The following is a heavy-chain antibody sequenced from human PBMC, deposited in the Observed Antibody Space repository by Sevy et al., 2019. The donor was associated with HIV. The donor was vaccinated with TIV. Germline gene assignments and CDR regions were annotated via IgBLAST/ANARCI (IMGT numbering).Heavy chain of an antibody. J-gene: IGHJ4*02. CDR2: IKQDESEK. Sequence: GGSLRLSCAASGFSFSSYWMHWVRQAPGKGLEWVANIKQDESEKYYVASVKGRFTISRDNAKNSVYLQMNSLRPEDTAIYYCARGNSGSFDYWGQGTLVTDSS. CDR3: ARGNSGSFDY. D-gene: IGHD3-22*01. CDR1: GFSFSSYW. V-gene: IGHV3-7*04.